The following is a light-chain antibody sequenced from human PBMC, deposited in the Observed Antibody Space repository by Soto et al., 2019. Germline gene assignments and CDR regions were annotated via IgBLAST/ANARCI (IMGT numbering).Light chain of an antibody. J-gene: IGLJ2*01. V-gene: IGLV3-1*01. Sequence: SYELTQPPSVSVSPGQTASITGSGDKLGDKYACWYQQKPGQSPVLVIYQDSKRPSGIPERFSGSNSGNTATLTISGTQAMDEADYYCQAWDSSPHVVFGGGTKLTVL. CDR1: KLGDKY. CDR3: QAWDSSPHVV. CDR2: QDS.